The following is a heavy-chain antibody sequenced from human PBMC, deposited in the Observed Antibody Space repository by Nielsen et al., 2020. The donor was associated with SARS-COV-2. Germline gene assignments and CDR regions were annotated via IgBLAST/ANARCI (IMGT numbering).Heavy chain of an antibody. J-gene: IGHJ3*02. Sequence: AGSLTLSCVVSGFTISTYAMSWVRQAPGKGLEWVSAISASTYYADSVKGRFTVPRDNSKNTLYQQMNSLRAEDTAVYYCARESVTGTDAFDIWGQGTVVTVSS. CDR2: ISAST. CDR1: GFTISTYA. CDR3: ARESVTGTDAFDI. D-gene: IGHD6-19*01. V-gene: IGHV3-23*01.